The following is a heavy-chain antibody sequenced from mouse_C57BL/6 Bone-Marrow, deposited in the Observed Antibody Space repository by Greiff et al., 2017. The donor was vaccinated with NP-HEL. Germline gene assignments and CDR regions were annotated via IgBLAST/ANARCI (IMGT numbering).Heavy chain of an antibody. CDR1: GYTFTSYG. Sequence: VQLQQSGAELARPGASVKLSCKASGYTFTSYGISWVKQRTGQGLEWIGEIYPRSGNTYYNEKFKGKATLTADKSSSTAYMELRSLTSEDSAVYFCAREGIYHGNYAYAMDYWGQGTSVTVSS. CDR2: IYPRSGNT. V-gene: IGHV1-81*01. J-gene: IGHJ4*01. D-gene: IGHD2-1*01. CDR3: AREGIYHGNYAYAMDY.